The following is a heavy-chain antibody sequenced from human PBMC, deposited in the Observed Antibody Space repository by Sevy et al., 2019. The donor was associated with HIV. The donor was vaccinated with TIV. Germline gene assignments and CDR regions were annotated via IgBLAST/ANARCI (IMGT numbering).Heavy chain of an antibody. Sequence: GGSLRLSCAASGFTLNNYWMNWVRQAPGKGLEWVANIKQDGSVKYYVDSVKGRFTISRDNARNLVFLQMNSLRVEDTALYYCVRAIAADGSFWGQGVLVTVSS. D-gene: IGHD6-13*01. CDR2: IKQDGSVK. CDR1: GFTLNNYW. CDR3: VRAIAADGSF. V-gene: IGHV3-7*01. J-gene: IGHJ4*02.